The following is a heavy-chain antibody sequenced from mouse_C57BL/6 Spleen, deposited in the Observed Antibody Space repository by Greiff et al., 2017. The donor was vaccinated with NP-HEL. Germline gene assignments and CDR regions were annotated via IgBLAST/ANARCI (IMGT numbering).Heavy chain of an antibody. J-gene: IGHJ1*03. CDR1: GYTFTDYE. Sequence: QVQLQQSGAELVRPGASVTLSCKASGYTFTDYEMHWVKQTPVHGLAWIGAIDPETGGTAYNQKFKGKAILTADKSSSTAYMELRSLTSEDSAVYYCTRPYFDVWGTGTTVTVSS. CDR3: TRPYFDV. V-gene: IGHV1-15*01. CDR2: IDPETGGT.